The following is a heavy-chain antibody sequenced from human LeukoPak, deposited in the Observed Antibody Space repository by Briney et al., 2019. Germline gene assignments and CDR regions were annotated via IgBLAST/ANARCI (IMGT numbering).Heavy chain of an antibody. CDR1: GGTFSSYA. J-gene: IGHJ4*02. CDR2: INAGNGNT. CDR3: ARDALVRGHDY. D-gene: IGHD3-10*01. V-gene: IGHV1-3*01. Sequence: ASVKVSCKASGGTFSSYAISWVRQAPGQGLEWMGWINAGNGNTKYSQKFQGRVTITRDTSASTAYMELSSLRSEDTAVYYCARDALVRGHDYWGQGTLVTVSS.